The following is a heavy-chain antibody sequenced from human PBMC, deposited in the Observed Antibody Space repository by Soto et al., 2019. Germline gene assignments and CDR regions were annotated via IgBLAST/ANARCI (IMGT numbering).Heavy chain of an antibody. D-gene: IGHD6-19*01. V-gene: IGHV1-18*01. CDR3: ARDAQYSSRWHPIDY. J-gene: IGHJ4*02. Sequence: ASVKVSCKASGYTFTDYGISWVRQAPGQGLEWMGWIHTYNGNTNYAQKIQGRVTMTTDSSTSTAYIELRSLRSDDTAVYYCARDAQYSSRWHPIDYWGQGTLVTVSS. CDR2: IHTYNGNT. CDR1: GYTFTDYG.